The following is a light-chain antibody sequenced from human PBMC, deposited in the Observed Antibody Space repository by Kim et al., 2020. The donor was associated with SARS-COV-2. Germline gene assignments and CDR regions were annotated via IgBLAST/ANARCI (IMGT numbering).Light chain of an antibody. Sequence: EIVMTQSPATLSVSPGEGAALSCRASQTVTSNLAWYQQKFGQPPRLLIYGTATRATGIPDRFSGSGFGTEFTLTISSLQSEDFALYYCQQHQDWPLTFGGGTKVEI. V-gene: IGKV3-15*01. CDR2: GTA. CDR1: QTVTSN. J-gene: IGKJ4*01. CDR3: QQHQDWPLT.